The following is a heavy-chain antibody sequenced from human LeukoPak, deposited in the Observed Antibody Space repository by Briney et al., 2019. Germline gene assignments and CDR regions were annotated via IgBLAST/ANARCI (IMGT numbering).Heavy chain of an antibody. J-gene: IGHJ4*02. Sequence: ASVKVFCKASGYTFTSYGISWVRQAPGQGLEWMGWISAYNGNTNYAQKLQGRVTMTTDTSTSTAYMELRSLRSDDTAVYYCARGSLGYCSGGSCSHPYYFDYWGQGTLVTVSS. CDR2: ISAYNGNT. CDR1: GYTFTSYG. D-gene: IGHD2-15*01. CDR3: ARGSLGYCSGGSCSHPYYFDY. V-gene: IGHV1-18*01.